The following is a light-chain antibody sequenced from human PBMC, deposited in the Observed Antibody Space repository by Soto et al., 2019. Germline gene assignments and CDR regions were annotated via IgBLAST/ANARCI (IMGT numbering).Light chain of an antibody. J-gene: IGKJ3*01. V-gene: IGKV3-20*01. CDR2: GAS. CDR3: QQYGSSPYT. Sequence: EIVLTQSPGTLSLSPGERATLSCRASQSVRGNSLAWYQQKGGQAPRLLIYGASSRATGVPDRFSGSGSGTDFRLTISRLEPDDSAVYYCQQYGSSPYTFGHGTKVDIK. CDR1: QSVRGNS.